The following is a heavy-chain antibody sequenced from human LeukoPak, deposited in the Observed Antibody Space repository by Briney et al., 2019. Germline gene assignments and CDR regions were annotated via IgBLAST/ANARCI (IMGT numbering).Heavy chain of an antibody. J-gene: IGHJ4*02. CDR2: IYPGDSDT. V-gene: IGHV5-51*01. CDR1: GYSFTNYW. CDR3: ARTLRRGEVVPAAGTYYFDY. D-gene: IGHD2-2*01. Sequence: GESLKISCKGSGYSFTNYWIGWVRQMPGKGLEWMGIIYPGDSDTRYSPSFQGQVTISADKSISTAYLQWSSLKASDTAMYYCARTLRRGEVVPAAGTYYFDYWGQGTLVTVSS.